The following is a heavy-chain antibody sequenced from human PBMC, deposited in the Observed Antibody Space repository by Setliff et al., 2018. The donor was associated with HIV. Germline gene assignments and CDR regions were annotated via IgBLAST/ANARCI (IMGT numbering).Heavy chain of an antibody. CDR2: ISPIFQIA. CDR1: GGTFSSHA. Sequence: SVKVSCKASGGTFSSHATSWVRQAPGQGLEWMGGISPIFQIADYTQKFQGRLTITADKSTTTAYMELRSLRSDDTAVYYCARGGEMATIGYFYYYMDVWGEGTTVTVSS. J-gene: IGHJ6*03. V-gene: IGHV1-69*10. CDR3: ARGGEMATIGYFYYYMDV. D-gene: IGHD5-12*01.